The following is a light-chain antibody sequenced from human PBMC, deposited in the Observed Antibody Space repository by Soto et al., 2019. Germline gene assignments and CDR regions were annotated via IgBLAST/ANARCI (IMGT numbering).Light chain of an antibody. CDR1: ESVAS. CDR2: GAS. J-gene: IGKJ4*02. Sequence: EIFLTQSPGTLSLSPGEGTTLSCRASESVASLAWYQQKPGQAPRLLIYGASTRATGIPDRFSGSGSATDFTLTISRLEPEHFEVYYCQYYSGSPRTFGGGTQ. CDR3: QYYSGSPRT. V-gene: IGKV3-20*01.